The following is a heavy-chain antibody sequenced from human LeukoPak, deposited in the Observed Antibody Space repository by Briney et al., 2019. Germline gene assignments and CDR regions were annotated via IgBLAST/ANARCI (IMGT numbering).Heavy chain of an antibody. D-gene: IGHD3-10*01. J-gene: IGHJ6*03. CDR2: ISAYNGNT. Sequence: GASVKVSCKASGYTFTSYGISWVRQAPGQGLEWMGWISAYNGNTNYAQKLQGRVTMTTDTSTSTAYMELRSLRSDDTAVYYCARDGYGSGSYHYYYYMDVWGKGTTVTISS. CDR1: GYTFTSYG. CDR3: ARDGYGSGSYHYYYYMDV. V-gene: IGHV1-18*01.